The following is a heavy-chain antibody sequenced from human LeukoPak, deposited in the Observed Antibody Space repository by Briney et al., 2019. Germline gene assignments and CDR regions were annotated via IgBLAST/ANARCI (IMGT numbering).Heavy chain of an antibody. D-gene: IGHD6-13*01. V-gene: IGHV7-4-1*02. Sequence: ASVKVSCKASGYTFTNYAINWVRQAPGQGLGWMGWVDTSTGNRTYSQGFTEQFVFSLDTSFSTAYLQISSLKTEDPPVHYCARDNYGDEEGIGSSLVWFDPSGQGTLVTASS. CDR2: VDTSTGNR. CDR3: ARDNYGDEEGIGSSLVWFDP. CDR1: GYTFTNYA. J-gene: IGHJ5*02.